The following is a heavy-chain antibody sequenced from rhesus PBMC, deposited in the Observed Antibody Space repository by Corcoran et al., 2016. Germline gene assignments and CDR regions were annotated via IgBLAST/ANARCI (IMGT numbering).Heavy chain of an antibody. V-gene: IGHV3S42*01. CDR3: ADRDRY. CDR1: GFTFSDCW. CDR2: SKTGGRNT. Sequence: HLVESGGGLAKPGGSLRLSCVASGFTFSDCWMTWVRQTPGKGMEVIAKSKTGGRNTYYEDSVKGRFTIARDNSKNTLSLQMNSLGPEDTAIYYCADRDRYGGQRVLVTVSS. J-gene: IGHJ4*01.